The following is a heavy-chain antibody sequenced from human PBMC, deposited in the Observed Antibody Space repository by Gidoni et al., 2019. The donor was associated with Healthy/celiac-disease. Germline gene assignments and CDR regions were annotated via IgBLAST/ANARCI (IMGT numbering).Heavy chain of an antibody. J-gene: IGHJ3*02. CDR3: ARDRWELLNAFDI. V-gene: IGHV1-2*06. Sequence: QVQLVQSGAEVKKPGAAVKVACKASGYTGTGNYMHWVRQAPGQGLEWMGRINPNSGGTNYAPKFQGRVTMTRDTSISTAYMELSRLRSYDTAVYYCARDRWELLNAFDIWGQVTMVTVSS. D-gene: IGHD1-26*01. CDR2: INPNSGGT. CDR1: GYTGTGNY.